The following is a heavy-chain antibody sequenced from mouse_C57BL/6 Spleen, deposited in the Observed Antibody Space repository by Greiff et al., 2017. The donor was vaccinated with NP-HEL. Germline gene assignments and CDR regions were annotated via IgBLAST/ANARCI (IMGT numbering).Heavy chain of an antibody. Sequence: QVQLKQPGAELVRPGSSVKLSCKASGYTFTSYWMDWVKQRPGQGLEWIGNIYPSDSETHYNQKFKDKATLTVDKSSSTAYMQLSSLTSEDSAVYYCARRGENYYAMDYWGQGTSVTVSS. CDR3: ARRGENYYAMDY. CDR2: IYPSDSET. CDR1: GYTFTSYW. V-gene: IGHV1-61*01. J-gene: IGHJ4*01.